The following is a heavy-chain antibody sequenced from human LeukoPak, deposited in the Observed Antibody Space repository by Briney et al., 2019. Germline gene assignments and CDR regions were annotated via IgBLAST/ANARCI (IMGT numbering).Heavy chain of an antibody. D-gene: IGHD3-16*02. Sequence: SETLSLTCAVSGGSISSLNWWSWVRQPPGKGLEWIGEIHHSGSTNYNPSLKSRVTISLDTSNNHFSLKLSSVTAADTAVYYCGRDRSSYRYFDYWGQGTLVTVSS. J-gene: IGHJ4*02. CDR1: GGSISSLNW. CDR3: GRDRSSYRYFDY. CDR2: IHHSGST. V-gene: IGHV4-4*02.